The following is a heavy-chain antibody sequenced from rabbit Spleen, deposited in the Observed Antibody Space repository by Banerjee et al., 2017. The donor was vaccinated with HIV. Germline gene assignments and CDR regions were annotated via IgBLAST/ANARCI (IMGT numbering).Heavy chain of an antibody. Sequence: QGQLEESGGDLVKPEGSLTLACTASGFSFSGSYWICWVRQAPGKGLEWLGCINTGSGSAYYASWVISRFTISKTSSTTVTLQMTSLTAADTATYFCARDDNGNIDYKLWGQGTLVTVS. D-gene: IGHD8-1*01. V-gene: IGHV1S45*01. J-gene: IGHJ6*01. CDR2: INTGSGSA. CDR1: GFSFSGSYW. CDR3: ARDDNGNIDYKL.